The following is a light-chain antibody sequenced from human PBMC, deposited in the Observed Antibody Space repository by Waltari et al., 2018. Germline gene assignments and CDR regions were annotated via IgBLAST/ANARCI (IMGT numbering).Light chain of an antibody. CDR3: QQYFSTPWT. V-gene: IGKV4-1*01. CDR1: QSLLYDSNNRNY. J-gene: IGKJ1*01. Sequence: IVVTQSPDSLAVSLGGRVTLNCRSNQSLLYDSNNRNYLAWYQQKPGQPPRPLIYWAYMRQSGVPDRFTGSGSGTDFTLTISSLQAEDVAVYYCQQYFSTPWTFGHETAVEIK. CDR2: WAY.